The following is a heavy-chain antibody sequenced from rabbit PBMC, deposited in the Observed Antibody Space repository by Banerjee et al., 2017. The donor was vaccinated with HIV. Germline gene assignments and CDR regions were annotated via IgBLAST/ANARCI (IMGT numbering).Heavy chain of an antibody. V-gene: IGHV1S45*01. CDR1: GFSFSNKYV. Sequence: QEQLEESGGDLVKPEGSLTLTCTASGFSFSNKYVMCWVRQAPGKGLEWIACINTSSGNTWYASWAKGRFTISKTSSTTVDLKMTSLTVADTATYFCARDQGGVVDYDLWGPGTLVTVS. J-gene: IGHJ4*01. CDR2: INTSSGNT. CDR3: ARDQGGVVDYDL. D-gene: IGHD2-1*01.